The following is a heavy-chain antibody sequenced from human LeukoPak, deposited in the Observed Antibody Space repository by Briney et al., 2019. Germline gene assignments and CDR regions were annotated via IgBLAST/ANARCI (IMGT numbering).Heavy chain of an antibody. V-gene: IGHV3-23*01. CDR2: ISGSGGIT. J-gene: IGHJ4*02. D-gene: IGHD2-15*01. Sequence: GGSLRLSCAASGFTFSSYAMSWVRQAPGKGLEWVSVISGSGGITYYADSAKGRFTISRDNSKNTLYLQMNSLRAEDTAVYYCAKSTVATTSRIGEDWGQGTLVTVSS. CDR3: AKSTVATTSRIGED. CDR1: GFTFSSYA.